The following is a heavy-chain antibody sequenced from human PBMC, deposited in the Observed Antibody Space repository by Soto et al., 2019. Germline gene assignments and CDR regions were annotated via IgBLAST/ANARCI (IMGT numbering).Heavy chain of an antibody. Sequence: PSQALSLTCAISGDSVSSNSAAWNWIRQSPSRGLEWLGRTYYRSKWYNDYAVSVKSRITINPDTSKNQFSLQLNSVTPEDTAVYYCARDRWSGYLYYYYYGMDVWGQGTTVTVSS. CDR2: TYYRSKWYN. CDR1: GDSVSSNSAA. J-gene: IGHJ6*02. V-gene: IGHV6-1*01. CDR3: ARDRWSGYLYYYYYGMDV. D-gene: IGHD3-3*01.